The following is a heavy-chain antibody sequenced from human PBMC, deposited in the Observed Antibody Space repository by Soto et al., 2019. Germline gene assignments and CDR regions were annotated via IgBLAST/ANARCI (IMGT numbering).Heavy chain of an antibody. D-gene: IGHD3-10*01. CDR2: IIPMLGMS. V-gene: IGHV1-69*02. J-gene: IGHJ4*02. CDR3: ATSYGSGSAHFDS. CDR1: GDIISRST. Sequence: QVQLVQSGTEVTKPGSSVTVSCTASGDIISRSTLSWVRQAPGQRLEWMGRIIPMLGMSNSALKFQGRLTXXXEXXTNKVYMHLNSLRSDDTAVYYCATSYGSGSAHFDSWGQGTLVTVSS.